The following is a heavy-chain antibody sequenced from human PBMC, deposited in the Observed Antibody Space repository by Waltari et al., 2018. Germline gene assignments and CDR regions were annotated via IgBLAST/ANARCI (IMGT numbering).Heavy chain of an antibody. Sequence: QVQLVQSGAEVKKPGSSVTVSCKASGGTFSSYAISWVRQPPGQGLEWMGGIIPIFGTANYAQKFQGRVTITADESTSTAYMELSSLRSEDTAVYYCASPSSSWSRPTQFDYWGQGTLVTVSS. CDR2: IIPIFGTA. CDR3: ASPSSSWSRPTQFDY. J-gene: IGHJ4*02. D-gene: IGHD6-13*01. CDR1: GGTFSSYA. V-gene: IGHV1-69*01.